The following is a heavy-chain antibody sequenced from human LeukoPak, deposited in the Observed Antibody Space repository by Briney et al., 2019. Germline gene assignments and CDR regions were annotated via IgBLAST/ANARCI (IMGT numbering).Heavy chain of an antibody. J-gene: IGHJ4*02. CDR2: ISGSGGST. CDR1: GVTLSSYA. D-gene: IGHD5-18*01. Sequence: GGSLRLSCAASGVTLSSYAMSWVRQAPGKGLEWVSAISGSGGSTYYADSVKGRFTISRDNSKNTLYLQMNSLRAEDTAVYYCAKDWGYSYGLLDYWGQGTLVTVSS. V-gene: IGHV3-23*01. CDR3: AKDWGYSYGLLDY.